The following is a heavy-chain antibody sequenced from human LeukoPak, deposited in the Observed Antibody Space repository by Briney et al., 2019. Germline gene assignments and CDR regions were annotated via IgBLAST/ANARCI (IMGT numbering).Heavy chain of an antibody. Sequence: GRSLRLSCAASGFTFSSYAMHWVRQAPGKGLEWVAVISYDGSNKYYADSVKGRFTISRDNSKNTLYLQMNSLETEDTAVYYCTREGCGATSCYTNDYWGQGTRVTVSS. CDR3: TREGCGATSCYTNDY. CDR2: ISYDGSNK. V-gene: IGHV3-30-3*01. J-gene: IGHJ4*02. D-gene: IGHD2-2*02. CDR1: GFTFSSYA.